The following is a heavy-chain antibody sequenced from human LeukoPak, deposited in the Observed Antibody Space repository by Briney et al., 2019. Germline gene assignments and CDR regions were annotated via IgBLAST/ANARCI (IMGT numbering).Heavy chain of an antibody. CDR3: ALSSGNYAIPFDY. CDR2: TKQDGSEK. V-gene: IGHV3-7*01. J-gene: IGHJ4*02. D-gene: IGHD1-26*01. CDR1: GFTFSRYW. Sequence: GGSLRLSCAASGFTFSRYWMSWVRHAPGKGLKWVANTKQDGSEKYYLESVKGRFTISRDNAKSSLYLHMNSLRGEDTAVYYCALSSGNYAIPFDYWGQGTLVTVSS.